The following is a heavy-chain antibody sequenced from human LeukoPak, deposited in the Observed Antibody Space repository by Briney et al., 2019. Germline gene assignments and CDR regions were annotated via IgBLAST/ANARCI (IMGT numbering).Heavy chain of an antibody. CDR2: IKEDGSEK. CDR1: GFTFNNYW. Sequence: GGSLRLSCSASGFTFNNYWMGWVRQAPGKGLEWVANIKEDGSEKNYVDSVKGRFTISRDNAKNSLYLQMSSLRAADTAVYYCARVMAASVWRSYGSYYYYYYMDVWGKGTTLTVSS. CDR3: ARVMAASVWRSYGSYYYYYYMDV. D-gene: IGHD3-16*01. V-gene: IGHV3-7*01. J-gene: IGHJ6*03.